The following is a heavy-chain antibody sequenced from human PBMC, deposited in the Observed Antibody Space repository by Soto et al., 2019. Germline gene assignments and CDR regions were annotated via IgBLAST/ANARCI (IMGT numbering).Heavy chain of an antibody. V-gene: IGHV3-23*01. CDR2: ISGSGGST. CDR3: AKRGGAYYYDSSGYYFDY. D-gene: IGHD3-22*01. CDR1: GFTFSSYA. J-gene: IGHJ4*02. Sequence: EVQLLESGGGLVQPGGSLRLSCAASGFTFSSYAMSWVRQAPGKGLEWVSAISGSGGSTYYADSVKGRFTSPRDNSKNSLYLQMNSLRAEDTAVYYCAKRGGAYYYDSSGYYFDYWGQGTLVTVSS.